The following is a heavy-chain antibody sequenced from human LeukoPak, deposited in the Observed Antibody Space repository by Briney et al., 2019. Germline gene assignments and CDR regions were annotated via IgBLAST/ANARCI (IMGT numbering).Heavy chain of an antibody. Sequence: SETLSLTCTVSGGSISSYYWSWIRQPAGKGLEWIGRIYTSGSTNYNPSLKSRVTMSVDTSKNQFSLKLSSVTAADTAVYYCAASYYDFWSGSIDYWGQGTLVTVSS. CDR3: AASYYDFWSGSIDY. D-gene: IGHD3-3*01. CDR2: IYTSGST. J-gene: IGHJ4*02. V-gene: IGHV4-4*07. CDR1: GGSISSYY.